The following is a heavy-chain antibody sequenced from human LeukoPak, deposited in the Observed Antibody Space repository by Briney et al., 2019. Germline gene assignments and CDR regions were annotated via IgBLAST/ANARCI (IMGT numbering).Heavy chain of an antibody. D-gene: IGHD2-2*01. CDR1: GGTFSSYA. V-gene: IGHV1-69*13. CDR3: AAGVPAASKYYYYYYMDV. CDR2: IIPIFGTA. Sequence: ASVKVSCKASGGTFSSYAISWVRQAPGQGLEWMGGIIPIFGTAYYAQKFQGRVTITADESTSTAYMELSSLRSEDTAVYYCAAGVPAASKYYYYYYMDVWGKGTTVTVSS. J-gene: IGHJ6*03.